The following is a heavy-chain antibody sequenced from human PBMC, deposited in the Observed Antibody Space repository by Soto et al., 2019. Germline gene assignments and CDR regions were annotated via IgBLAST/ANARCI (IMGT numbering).Heavy chain of an antibody. Sequence: QLVQSGAEVKKPGASMKVSCQASGYSFDSFGISWVRQAPGQGLEWMGRVNAHNHITKYAQKFQGRVTITRDTSTSTDYLEVRSLRSDDTAVYYCARDLRVGPNSDACDVWGQGTMVTVSS. CDR2: VNAHNHIT. V-gene: IGHV1-18*01. CDR1: GYSFDSFG. CDR3: ARDLRVGPNSDACDV. D-gene: IGHD7-27*01. J-gene: IGHJ3*01.